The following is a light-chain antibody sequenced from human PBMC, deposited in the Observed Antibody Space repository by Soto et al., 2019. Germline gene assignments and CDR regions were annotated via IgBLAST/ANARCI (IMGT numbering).Light chain of an antibody. CDR3: SSYTSSSTYVV. Sequence: QSALTQPASVSGSPGQSITISCTGTSSDVGDYNYVSWYQQHPGKAPKLMIYDVSNRPSGVSNRFSGSKSGSTASLTISGLQAEDEADYYCSSYTSSSTYVVFGGGTKVTVL. CDR2: DVS. V-gene: IGLV2-14*01. J-gene: IGLJ2*01. CDR1: SSDVGDYNY.